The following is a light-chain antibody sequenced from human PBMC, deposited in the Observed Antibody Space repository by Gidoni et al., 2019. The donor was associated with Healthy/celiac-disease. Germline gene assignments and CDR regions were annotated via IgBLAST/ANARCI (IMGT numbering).Light chain of an antibody. CDR1: QSVSSSY. CDR3: QQYGSSPVT. Sequence: EIVLTQSPGTLSLSPGESATLSCRASQSVSSSYLAWYQQKPGQAPRLLIYGASSRATGIPDRFSGSGSGTDFTLTISRLEPEDFAVYYCQQYGSSPVTFXPXTKVDIK. V-gene: IGKV3-20*01. CDR2: GAS. J-gene: IGKJ3*01.